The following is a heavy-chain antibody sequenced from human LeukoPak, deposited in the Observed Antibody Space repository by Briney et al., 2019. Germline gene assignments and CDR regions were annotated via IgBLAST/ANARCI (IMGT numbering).Heavy chain of an antibody. CDR3: AKDYFNFQFLPFDS. J-gene: IGHJ4*02. Sequence: GGSLRLSCAASGFIFSSYAMHWVRQAPGKGLEWVAVISYDGSNKYYADSVKGRFTTSRDNSKNTLYLQMNSLRVEDTAIYFCAKDYFNFQFLPFDSWGQGTLVAVSS. D-gene: IGHD3-10*01. V-gene: IGHV3-30*04. CDR1: GFIFSSYA. CDR2: ISYDGSNK.